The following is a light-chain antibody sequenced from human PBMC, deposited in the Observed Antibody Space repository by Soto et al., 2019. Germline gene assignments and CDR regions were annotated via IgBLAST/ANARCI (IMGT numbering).Light chain of an antibody. Sequence: QSALTQPPSASGSPGQSLTISCTGTSSDVGGYNYVFWYQQHPGKAPKLMIYEVTKRPLGVPDRFSGSKSGNTASLTVSGLQAEDEADYYCSSYAGSNNPYVFGTGTKLTVL. CDR3: SSYAGSNNPYV. CDR2: EVT. J-gene: IGLJ1*01. V-gene: IGLV2-8*01. CDR1: SSDVGGYNY.